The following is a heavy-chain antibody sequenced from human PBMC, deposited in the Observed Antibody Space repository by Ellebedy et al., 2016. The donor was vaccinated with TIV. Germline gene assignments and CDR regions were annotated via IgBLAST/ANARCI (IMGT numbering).Heavy chain of an antibody. CDR1: GFTFSSYW. D-gene: IGHD2-15*01. CDR3: ARGGIFDGMDV. J-gene: IGHJ6*02. V-gene: IGHV3-7*03. CDR2: IKQDGSEK. Sequence: GESLKISXAASGFTFSSYWMSWVRQAPGKGLEWVANIKQDGSEKYYVDSVKGRFTISRDNAKNSLYLQMNSLRAEDTAVYYCARGGIFDGMDVWGQGTTVTVSS.